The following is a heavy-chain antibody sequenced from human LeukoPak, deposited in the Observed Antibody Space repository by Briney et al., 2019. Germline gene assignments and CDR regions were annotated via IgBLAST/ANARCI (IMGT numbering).Heavy chain of an antibody. CDR3: AKDRTTVVTEPEDY. CDR1: GFTFSSYW. D-gene: IGHD4-23*01. CDR2: INSDGSST. Sequence: EGSLRLSCAASGFTFSSYWMHWVRQAPGKGLVWVSRINSDGSSTSYADSVKGRFTISRDNAKNTLYLQMNSLRAEDTAVYYCAKDRTTVVTEPEDYWGQGTLVTVSS. V-gene: IGHV3-74*01. J-gene: IGHJ4*02.